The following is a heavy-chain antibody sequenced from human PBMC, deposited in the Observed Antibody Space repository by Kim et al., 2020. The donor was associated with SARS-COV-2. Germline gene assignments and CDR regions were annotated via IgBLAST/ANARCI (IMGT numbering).Heavy chain of an antibody. CDR1: GFTFDDYA. Sequence: GGSLRLSCAASGFTFDDYAMHWVRQAPGKGLEWVSGISWNSGTIGYADSVKGRFTISRDNAKNSLYLQMNSLRAEDMALYYCAKDLGRLSSSWAYYYYGMDVWGQGNTVTVSS. V-gene: IGHV3-9*03. J-gene: IGHJ6*02. CDR3: AKDLGRLSSSWAYYYYGMDV. D-gene: IGHD6-13*01. CDR2: ISWNSGTI.